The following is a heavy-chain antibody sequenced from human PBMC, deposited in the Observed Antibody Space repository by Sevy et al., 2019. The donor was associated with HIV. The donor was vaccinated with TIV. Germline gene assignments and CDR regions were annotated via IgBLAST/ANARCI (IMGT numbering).Heavy chain of an antibody. CDR1: GYIFTDYY. CDR3: ARLTTQPTSDLYGFDV. D-gene: IGHD4-17*01. V-gene: IGHV1-2*02. J-gene: IGHJ6*02. Sequence: ASLKVSCKASGYIFTDYYIHWVRQAPGQGLEWMAWINSDSGVTNYAQRFQGEVTVTRDTSLSTAYLELTNLKSNDTAIYYCARLTTQPTSDLYGFDVWGQGTTVTVSS. CDR2: INSDSGVT.